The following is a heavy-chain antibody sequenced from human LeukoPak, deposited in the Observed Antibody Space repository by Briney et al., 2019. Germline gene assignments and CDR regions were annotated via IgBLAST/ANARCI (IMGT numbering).Heavy chain of an antibody. J-gene: IGHJ6*03. CDR2: IRYDGSNK. D-gene: IGHD2-2*02. CDR1: GFTFSSYG. Sequence: GGSLRLSCAASGFTFSSYGMHWVRQAPGKGLEWVAFIRYDGSNKYYADSVKGRFTISRDNSKNTLYLQMNSLRAEDTAVYYCAKGLGYCSSTSCYTDYYYYMDVWGKGTTVTVSS. V-gene: IGHV3-30*02. CDR3: AKGLGYCSSTSCYTDYYYYMDV.